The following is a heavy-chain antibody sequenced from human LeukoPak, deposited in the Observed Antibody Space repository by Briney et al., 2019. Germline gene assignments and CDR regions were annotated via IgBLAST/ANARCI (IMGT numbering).Heavy chain of an antibody. V-gene: IGHV3-23*01. CDR2: VIGSGGVA. Sequence: GGSLRLSCAASGFTFSSYAMGWVRQAPGKGLELASAVIGSGGVAYYADSVKGRFTISRDSYKNTLYLQMNSLRAEDTAVYYCAKVIDSSGYYYYFDYWGQGTLVTASP. D-gene: IGHD3-22*01. CDR3: AKVIDSSGYYYYFDY. J-gene: IGHJ4*02. CDR1: GFTFSSYA.